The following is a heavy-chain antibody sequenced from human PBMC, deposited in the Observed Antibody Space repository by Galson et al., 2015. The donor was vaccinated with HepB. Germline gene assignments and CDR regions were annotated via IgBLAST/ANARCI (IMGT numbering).Heavy chain of an antibody. V-gene: IGHV3-30*03. D-gene: IGHD1-14*01. J-gene: IGHJ4*02. CDR2: VGYDGSDK. Sequence: SLRLSCAASGFTFSYYSMHWVRLAPGKGLEWVAAVGYDGSDKYYADSVKGQFTISRDNSKNTLYLQMDSLRGEDTAVYYCARGGSGTYYFDYWGQGTQVTVSS. CDR3: ARGGSGTYYFDY. CDR1: GFTFSYYS.